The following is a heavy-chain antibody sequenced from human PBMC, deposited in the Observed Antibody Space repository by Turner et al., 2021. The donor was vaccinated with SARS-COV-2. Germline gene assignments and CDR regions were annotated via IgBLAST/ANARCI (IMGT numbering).Heavy chain of an antibody. J-gene: IGHJ6*02. CDR2: IYYSGST. CDR1: GGSISSYY. CDR3: ARLRVGATIYYYHGMDA. Sequence: QVQLQESGPGLVKPSETLSLTCTVSGGSISSYYWNWIRQPPGKGLEWIGYIYYSGSTNYNPSLKSRVTISVDMSKNQFSLKLSSVTAADTAVYYCARLRVGATIYYYHGMDAWGQGTTVTVSS. V-gene: IGHV4-59*01. D-gene: IGHD1-26*01.